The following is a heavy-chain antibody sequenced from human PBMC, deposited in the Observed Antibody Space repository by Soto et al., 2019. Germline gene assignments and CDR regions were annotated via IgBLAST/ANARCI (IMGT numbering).Heavy chain of an antibody. J-gene: IGHJ6*02. Sequence: QVQLVQSGAEVKKPGSSVKVSCKASGGTFSTSAISWVRQAPGQGLEWVGGIMPVFPTPDYAQNFQGRVTITADESTTTAYLYLTTLRAVDTTVYYCARDQDILQLGGNYYYILDVWCQGTAITVSS. D-gene: IGHD1-1*01. V-gene: IGHV1-69*12. CDR3: ARDQDILQLGGNYYYILDV. CDR2: IMPVFPTP. CDR1: GGTFSTSA.